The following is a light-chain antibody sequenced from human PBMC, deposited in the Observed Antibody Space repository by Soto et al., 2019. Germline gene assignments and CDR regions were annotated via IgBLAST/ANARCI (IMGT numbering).Light chain of an antibody. V-gene: IGLV2-18*02. CDR3: TSYTTTSTFV. CDR2: EVS. J-gene: IGLJ2*01. Sequence: QSALTQPPSVSGSPGQSVTISCTGTSSEVGSYNRVSWFQQPPGTAPKVLIYEVSNRPSGVPDRFSGSKSGNTASLTISGRQPEDEADYYCTSYTTTSTFVFGGGTKVTVL. CDR1: SSEVGSYNR.